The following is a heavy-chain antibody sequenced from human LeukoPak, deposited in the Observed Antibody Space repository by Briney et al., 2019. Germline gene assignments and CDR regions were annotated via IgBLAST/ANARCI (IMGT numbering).Heavy chain of an antibody. V-gene: IGHV4-34*01. CDR2: INHSGST. Sequence: TSSETPSLTCAVYGGSFSGYYWSWIRQPPGKGLEWIGEINHSGSTNYNPSLKSRVTISVDTSKNQFSLKLSSVTAADTAVYYCARGLRWLLPFDYWGQGTLVTVSS. CDR1: GGSFSGYY. D-gene: IGHD3-22*01. J-gene: IGHJ4*02. CDR3: ARGLRWLLPFDY.